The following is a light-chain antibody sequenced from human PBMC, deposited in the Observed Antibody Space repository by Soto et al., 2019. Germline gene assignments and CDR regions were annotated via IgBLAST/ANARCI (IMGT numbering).Light chain of an antibody. CDR2: TAS. Sequence: DIQMTQSPSSLSASVGDSVTITRRASQNINIYLSWSQQKPGKAPNLLIYTASNLQSGVPSRFSGSGSGTDFTLTISSLQPEDFATYYCQQTYTTPVTFGQGTKV. CDR3: QQTYTTPVT. J-gene: IGKJ1*01. CDR1: QNINIY. V-gene: IGKV1-39*01.